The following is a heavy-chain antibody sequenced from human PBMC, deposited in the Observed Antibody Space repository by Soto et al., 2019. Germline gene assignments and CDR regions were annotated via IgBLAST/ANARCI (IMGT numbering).Heavy chain of an antibody. CDR1: GFTFSSYS. D-gene: IGHD2-2*01. CDR3: ARFFLGLGIVVVPAAIHGMDV. CDR2: ISSSSSYI. J-gene: IGHJ6*02. Sequence: GGSLRLSCATSGFTFSSYSMNWVRPAPGKGLEWVSSISSSSSYIYYADSVKGRFTISRDNAKNSLYLQMNSLRAEDTAVYYCARFFLGLGIVVVPAAIHGMDVWGQGTKVTVSS. V-gene: IGHV3-21*01.